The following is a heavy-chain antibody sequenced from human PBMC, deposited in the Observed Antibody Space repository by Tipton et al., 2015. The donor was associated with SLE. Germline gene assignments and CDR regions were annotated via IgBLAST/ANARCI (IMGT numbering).Heavy chain of an antibody. J-gene: IGHJ6*02. CDR2: INHSGST. V-gene: IGHV4-34*01. Sequence: TLSLTCAVYGWSFSGYSWSWIRQPPGKGLEWIGEINHSGSTNYNPSLKSRVTISLDTSKNQFSLKLTSVTTADTAVYHCARDISGYSSSWFYYYSAMDVWGQGTTVTVSS. CDR1: GWSFSGYS. D-gene: IGHD6-13*01. CDR3: ARDISGYSSSWFYYYSAMDV.